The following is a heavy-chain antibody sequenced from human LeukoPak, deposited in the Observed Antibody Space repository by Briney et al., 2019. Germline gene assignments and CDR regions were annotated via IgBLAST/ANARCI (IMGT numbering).Heavy chain of an antibody. CDR1: GGTFSSYA. Sequence: EASVKVSCEASGGTFSSYAISRVRQAPGQGLEWMGGIIPIFGTANYAQKFQGRVTITTDESTSTAYMELSSLRSEDTAVYYCARDRDGYNYFFDYWGQGTLVTVSS. V-gene: IGHV1-69*05. D-gene: IGHD5-24*01. CDR3: ARDRDGYNYFFDY. CDR2: IIPIFGTA. J-gene: IGHJ4*02.